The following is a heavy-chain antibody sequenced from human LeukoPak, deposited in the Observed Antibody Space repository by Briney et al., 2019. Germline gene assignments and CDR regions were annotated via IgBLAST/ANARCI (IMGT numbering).Heavy chain of an antibody. D-gene: IGHD3-22*01. CDR3: AKGQLKHSSGYYLYYFDY. J-gene: IGHJ4*02. V-gene: IGHV3-23*01. CDR1: GFTFSSYA. Sequence: PGESLRLSCEASGFTFSSYAMSWVRQAPGKGLEWVSGVSGSGGGTYYADSVKGRFTISRDNSKNTLSLQMNSLRSEDTAVYYCAKGQLKHSSGYYLYYFDYWGQGTLVTVSS. CDR2: VSGSGGGT.